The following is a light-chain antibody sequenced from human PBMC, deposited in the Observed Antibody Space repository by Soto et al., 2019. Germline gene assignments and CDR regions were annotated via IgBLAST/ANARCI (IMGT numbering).Light chain of an antibody. CDR2: AAS. J-gene: IGKJ2*01. Sequence: DIQMTQSPSSLSASVGDRVTITCRASQSISSYLNCYQQKPGKAPKLLIYAASSLQSGVPSRFSGSGSGTDFTLNISSLQPEDFATDYCQQSYSTPYTFGQGTKLEIK. CDR1: QSISSY. CDR3: QQSYSTPYT. V-gene: IGKV1-39*01.